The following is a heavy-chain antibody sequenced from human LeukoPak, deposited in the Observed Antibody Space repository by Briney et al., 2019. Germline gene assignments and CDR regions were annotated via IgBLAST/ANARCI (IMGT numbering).Heavy chain of an antibody. Sequence: PSETLSLTCAVYGGSFSGYYWSWIRQPPGKGLEWIGEINHSGSTNYNPSLKSRVTISVDTSKNQFSLKLSSVTAADTAVYYCARDYDSSGYYSFDPWGQGTLVTVSS. J-gene: IGHJ5*02. CDR1: GGSFSGYY. D-gene: IGHD3-22*01. V-gene: IGHV4-34*01. CDR2: INHSGST. CDR3: ARDYDSSGYYSFDP.